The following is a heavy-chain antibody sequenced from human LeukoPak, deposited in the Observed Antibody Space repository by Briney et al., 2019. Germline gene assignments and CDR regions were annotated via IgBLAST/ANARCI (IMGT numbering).Heavy chain of an antibody. V-gene: IGHV3-9*01. D-gene: IGHD1-1*01. CDR1: GFTFDDYA. Sequence: PGRSLRLSCAASGFTFDDYAMHWVRQAPGKGLEWVSGISWNSGSIGYADSVKGRFTISRDNAKNSLYLQMNSLRAEDTAVYYCAKDHSWNDVVFWFDPWGQGTLVTVSS. J-gene: IGHJ5*02. CDR3: AKDHSWNDVVFWFDP. CDR2: ISWNSGSI.